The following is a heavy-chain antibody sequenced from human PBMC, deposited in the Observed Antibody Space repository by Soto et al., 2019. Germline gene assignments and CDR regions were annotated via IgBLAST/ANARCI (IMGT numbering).Heavy chain of an antibody. CDR3: ARDFQRAGRDMWSGFSAD. D-gene: IGHD3-3*01. V-gene: IGHV3-33*01. CDR2: VWNVGGNQ. CDR1: GFTFIDYV. Sequence: GGSLSLSXEASGFTFIDYVIHWFRQCPGTGLEWVAVVWNVGGNQFYADSVRGRFTVSRDNSKNTLYLYMNSLRTEDTAAYFCARDFQRAGRDMWSGFSADWGQGTQVTVSS. J-gene: IGHJ4*02.